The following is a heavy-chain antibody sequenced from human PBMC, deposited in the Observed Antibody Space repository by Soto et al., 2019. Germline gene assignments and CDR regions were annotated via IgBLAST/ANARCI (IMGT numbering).Heavy chain of an antibody. V-gene: IGHV4-34*01. CDR2: INHSGST. J-gene: IGHJ5*02. CDR1: GGSFSGYY. CDR3: ARGENWFDP. Sequence: QVQLQQWGAGLLKPSETLSLTCAVYGGSFSGYYWSWIRQPPGKGLEWIGEINHSGSTNYNPSLKTRXTXSVDTSKNQFSLKLSSVTAADTAVYYCARGENWFDPWGQGTLVTVSS.